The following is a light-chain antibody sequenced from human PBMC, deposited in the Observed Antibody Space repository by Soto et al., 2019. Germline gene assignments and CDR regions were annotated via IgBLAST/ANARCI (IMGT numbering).Light chain of an antibody. J-gene: IGLJ1*01. CDR3: CSYAGSITYV. Sequence: QSALTQPASVSGSPGQSITISCTGTSNDVGSYNLVSGYQQHPGKAPKLMIYEGSKRPSGVANRFSGSKSGNTASLTISGLQAEDEAAYYCCSYAGSITYVFGTGTKLTVL. CDR1: SNDVGSYNL. V-gene: IGLV2-23*01. CDR2: EGS.